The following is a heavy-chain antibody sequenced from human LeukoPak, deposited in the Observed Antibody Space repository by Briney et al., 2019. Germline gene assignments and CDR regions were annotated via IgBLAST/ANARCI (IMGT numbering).Heavy chain of an antibody. CDR3: VRELPPVVQYHFDH. Sequence: PGGSLRLSCAASGFTFSDYGMHWVRQAPGKGLEWVSVIWYDGSNICYADSVKGRFTISRDNSRNTLYLQMNSLRAEDTAVYYCVRELPPVVQYHFDHWGPGTLVTVSS. CDR2: IWYDGSNI. D-gene: IGHD2-2*02. J-gene: IGHJ4*02. V-gene: IGHV3-33*01. CDR1: GFTFSDYG.